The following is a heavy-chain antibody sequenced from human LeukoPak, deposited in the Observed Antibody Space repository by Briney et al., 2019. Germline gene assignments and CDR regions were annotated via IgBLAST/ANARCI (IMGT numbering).Heavy chain of an antibody. CDR3: ARVYYDSSGQYFQH. CDR2: IIPIFGTA. Sequence: SVKVSCKASGYTFISYAISWVRQAPGQGLEWMGGIIPIFGTANYAQKFQGRVTITADKSTSTAYMELSSLRSEDTAVYYCARVYYDSSGQYFQHWGQGTLVTVSS. V-gene: IGHV1-69*06. D-gene: IGHD3-22*01. CDR1: GYTFISYA. J-gene: IGHJ1*01.